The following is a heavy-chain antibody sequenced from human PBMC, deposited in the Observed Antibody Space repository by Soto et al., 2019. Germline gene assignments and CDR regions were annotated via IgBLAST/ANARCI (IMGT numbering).Heavy chain of an antibody. V-gene: IGHV4-34*01. CDR1: GGSFSGYY. CDR2: INHSGST. J-gene: IGHJ6*02. D-gene: IGHD1-26*01. Sequence: SETLSLTCAVYGGSFSGYYWSWIRQPPGKGLEWIGEINHSGSTNYNPSLKSRVTISVDTSKNQFSLELSSVTAADTAVYYCARARVGYGMDVWGQGTTVTVSS. CDR3: ARARVGYGMDV.